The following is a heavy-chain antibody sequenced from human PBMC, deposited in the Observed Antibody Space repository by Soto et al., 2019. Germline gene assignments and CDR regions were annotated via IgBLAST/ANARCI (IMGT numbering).Heavy chain of an antibody. CDR2: IYSGGST. D-gene: IGHD3-22*01. Sequence: GGSLRLSCAASGFTVSSNYMSWVRQAPGKGLEWVSVIYSGGSTYYADSVKGRFTISRDNSKNTLYLQMNSLRAEDTAVYYCARDMYYDSSGYYYYYYGMDVWGQGTTVTVSS. CDR1: GFTVSSNY. V-gene: IGHV3-66*01. J-gene: IGHJ6*02. CDR3: ARDMYYDSSGYYYYYYGMDV.